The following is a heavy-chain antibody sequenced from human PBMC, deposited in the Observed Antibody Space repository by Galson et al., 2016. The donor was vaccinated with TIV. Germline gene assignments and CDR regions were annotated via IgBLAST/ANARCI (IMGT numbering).Heavy chain of an antibody. D-gene: IGHD2-15*01. CDR1: GFTLDYYA. CDR2: ISWNSGSI. J-gene: IGHJ6*03. CDR3: AKDRSGGYPYYYYRDV. Sequence: SLRLSCAASGFTLDYYAMHWVRQAPGKGLEWVSGISWNSGSIHYADSVKGRFTISRDNAKNSRYLQMKSLRPEDTALYYCAKDRSGGYPYYYYRDVWGKETTVTVSS. V-gene: IGHV3-9*01.